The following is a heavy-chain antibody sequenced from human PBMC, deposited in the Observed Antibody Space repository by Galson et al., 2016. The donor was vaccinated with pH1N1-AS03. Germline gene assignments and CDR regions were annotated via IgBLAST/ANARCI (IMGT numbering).Heavy chain of an antibody. Sequence: SVKVSCKASGYTFTNYGVSWVRQAPGQGLEWMGGISSFNGYTTYAQKLQDRVTMTRDTSTSTAYMELRSLRSDDAAVYCCARDAAYYYGMDVWGQGTTVIVS. CDR1: GYTFTNYG. J-gene: IGHJ6*02. D-gene: IGHD6-25*01. CDR2: ISSFNGYT. CDR3: ARDAAYYYGMDV. V-gene: IGHV1-18*01.